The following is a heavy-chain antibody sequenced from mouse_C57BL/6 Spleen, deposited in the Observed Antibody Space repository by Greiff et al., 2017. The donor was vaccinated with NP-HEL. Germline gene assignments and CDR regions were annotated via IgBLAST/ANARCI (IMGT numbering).Heavy chain of an antibody. Sequence: DVQLQESGPGLVKPSQSLSLTCSVPGYSITSGYYWNWIRQFPGNKPEWMGYISYDGSNNYNPSLQNRISITRDTSTNQFFLKLNSVTTEDTATYYCARARVYFDYWGQGTTLTVSS. V-gene: IGHV3-6*01. CDR2: ISYDGSN. CDR1: GYSITSGYY. J-gene: IGHJ2*01. CDR3: ARARVYFDY.